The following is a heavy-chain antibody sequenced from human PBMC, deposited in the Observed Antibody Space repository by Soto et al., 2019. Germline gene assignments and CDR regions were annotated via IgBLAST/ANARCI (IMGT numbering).Heavy chain of an antibody. J-gene: IGHJ6*02. D-gene: IGHD6-6*01. CDR2: IYDTGST. CDR1: GGSISNNY. V-gene: IGHV4-59*01. Sequence: QVQLQESGPGLVKPSETLSLTCTVSGGSISNNYWSWIRQPPGKGLEWIGYIYDTGSTNYNPSLKSRVTISVDTSKNQFSLKLSSVTAADTAVYYCARGTYSSSSEPGDYYYYYYGMDVWGQGTTVTVSS. CDR3: ARGTYSSSSEPGDYYYYYYGMDV.